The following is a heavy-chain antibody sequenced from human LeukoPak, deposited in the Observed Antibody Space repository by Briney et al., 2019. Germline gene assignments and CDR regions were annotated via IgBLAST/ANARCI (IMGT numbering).Heavy chain of an antibody. D-gene: IGHD5-24*01. V-gene: IGHV3-23*01. CDR2: ISGSGGST. CDR3: AKGRRVPCSQLGPFDI. J-gene: IGHJ3*02. CDR1: GFTFSSYA. Sequence: GGSLRLSCAASGFTFSSYAMSWVRQAPGKGLEWVSAISGSGGSTYYADPVKGRFTISRDNSKNTLYLQMNSLRAEDTAVYYCAKGRRVPCSQLGPFDIWGQGTMVTVSS.